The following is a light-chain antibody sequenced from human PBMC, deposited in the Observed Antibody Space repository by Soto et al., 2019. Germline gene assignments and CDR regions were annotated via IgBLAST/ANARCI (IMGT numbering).Light chain of an antibody. CDR3: QQDYTTPVT. Sequence: DIVMTQSPDSLSVSLGERATINCKSSQTVLHGSNYLAWYPQRAGQPPKLFIYWASTRESGVPDRFSGSGAGTDFTLTISSRQAEDVGVYYWQQDYTTPVTFGQGTKVE. J-gene: IGKJ1*01. CDR2: WAS. CDR1: QTVLHGSNY. V-gene: IGKV4-1*01.